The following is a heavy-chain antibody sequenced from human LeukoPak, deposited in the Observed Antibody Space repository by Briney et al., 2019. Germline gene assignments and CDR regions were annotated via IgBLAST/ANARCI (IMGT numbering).Heavy chain of an antibody. D-gene: IGHD4-11*01. V-gene: IGHV1-8*01. Sequence: ASVKVSCKASGYTFTSYDINWVRQATGQGLEWMGWMNPNSGNTGYAQKFQGRVTMTRNTSISTAYMELSSLRSEDTAVYYCARADYTINAFDIWGQGTMVTVSS. CDR3: ARADYTINAFDI. CDR2: MNPNSGNT. CDR1: GYTFTSYD. J-gene: IGHJ3*02.